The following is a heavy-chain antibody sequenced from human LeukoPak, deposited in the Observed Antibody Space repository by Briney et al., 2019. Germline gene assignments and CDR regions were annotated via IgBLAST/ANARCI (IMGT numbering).Heavy chain of an antibody. V-gene: IGHV1-2*02. CDR1: GYTFTGYY. CDR3: ARDRGRYYDRCDY. J-gene: IGHJ4*02. D-gene: IGHD1-26*01. Sequence: ASVKVSCKASGYTFTGYYMHWVRQAPGQGLEWMGWSNPNSGGTNYAQKFQGRVTMTRDTSISTAYMELSRLRSDYTAVQYCARDRGRYYDRCDYWGQGTLVTVSS. CDR2: SNPNSGGT.